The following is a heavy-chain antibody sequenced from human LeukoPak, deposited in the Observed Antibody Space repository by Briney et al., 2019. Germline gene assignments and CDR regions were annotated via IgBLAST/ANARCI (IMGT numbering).Heavy chain of an antibody. D-gene: IGHD6-13*01. CDR1: GFTFSSYS. CDR3: ARVGYSSSWYSSNWFDP. V-gene: IGHV3-48*04. J-gene: IGHJ5*02. CDR2: ISSSSSTI. Sequence: GGSLRLSCAASGFTFSSYSMNWVRQAPGKGLEWVSYISSSSSTIYYADSVKGRFTISRDNAKNSLYLQMNSLRAEDTAVYYCARVGYSSSWYSSNWFDPWGQGTLVTVSS.